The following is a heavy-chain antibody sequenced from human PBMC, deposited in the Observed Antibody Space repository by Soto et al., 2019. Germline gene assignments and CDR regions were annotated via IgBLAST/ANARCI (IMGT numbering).Heavy chain of an antibody. V-gene: IGHV1-2*02. CDR1: RYSFTPDY. Sequence: ASVKVFCSASRYSFTPDYLHSVRQAPGQGLEWMXWTHXXXGXTXXXQXXXXRVTMTRDASISTAYMELSRLRSDDTAKYYCAGLYVNRGVDGFDFWGQGTMVSLS. CDR2: THXXXGXT. J-gene: IGHJ3*01. D-gene: IGHD2-8*01. CDR3: AGLYVNRGVDGFDF.